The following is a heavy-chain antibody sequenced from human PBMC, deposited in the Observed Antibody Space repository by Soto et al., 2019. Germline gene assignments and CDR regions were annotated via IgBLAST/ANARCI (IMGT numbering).Heavy chain of an antibody. CDR1: GGSFSGYY. V-gene: IGHV4-34*01. CDR2: INHSGST. Sequence: SETLSLTCAVYGGSFSGYYWSWIRQPPGKGLEWIGEINHSGSTNYNPSLKGRVTMSVDTSKNQFSLKLTSVNTADTAIYYCKRGGDPYKTGHWGQGTLVTVSS. J-gene: IGHJ4*02. CDR3: KRGGDPYKTGH. D-gene: IGHD3-9*01.